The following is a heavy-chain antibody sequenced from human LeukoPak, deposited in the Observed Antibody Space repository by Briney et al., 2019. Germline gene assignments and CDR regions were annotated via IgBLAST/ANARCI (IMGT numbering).Heavy chain of an antibody. D-gene: IGHD3-10*01. V-gene: IGHV3-7*01. Sequence: PGGSLRLSCAASGFTFSSYWMSWVRQAPGKGLEWVANIKQDGSEKYYVDSVKGRFTISRDNAKNSLYLQMNSLRAEDTAVYYCARDRLDYYGSGSYYYWGQGTLVTVSS. CDR2: IKQDGSEK. CDR1: GFTFSSYW. J-gene: IGHJ4*02. CDR3: ARDRLDYYGSGSYYY.